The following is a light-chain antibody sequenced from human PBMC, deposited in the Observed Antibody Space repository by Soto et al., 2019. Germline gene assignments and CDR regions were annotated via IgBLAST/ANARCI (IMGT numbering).Light chain of an antibody. CDR3: LQHDSFTPT. V-gene: IGKV1-17*03. J-gene: IGKJ5*01. CDR1: QDIGNH. CDR2: AAS. Sequence: DIQRTQSPSAMSASVGDRVTISCRASQDIGNHLAWFQQKPGKVPQRLIYAASSLQTGVPSRFSVSGSGTDGTLTINSLQHEDCATYYCLQHDSFTPTFGQGTRLEIK.